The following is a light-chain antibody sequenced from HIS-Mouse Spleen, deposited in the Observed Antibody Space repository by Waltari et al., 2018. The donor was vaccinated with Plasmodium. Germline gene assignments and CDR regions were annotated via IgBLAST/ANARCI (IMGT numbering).Light chain of an antibody. V-gene: IGKV3-15*01. CDR2: GAS. CDR3: QQYNNWSFT. J-gene: IGKJ3*01. CDR1: QSVSSN. Sequence: EIVMTQSPATLSVSPGERATLSCRASQSVSSNLAWYQQKHGQAPRRLIYGASTRATGIPARFSGSGSGTEFTLTISSLQSEDVAVYYCQQYNNWSFTFGPGTKVDIK.